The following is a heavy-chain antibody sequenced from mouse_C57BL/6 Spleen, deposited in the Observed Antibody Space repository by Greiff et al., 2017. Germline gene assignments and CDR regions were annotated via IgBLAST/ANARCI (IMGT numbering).Heavy chain of an antibody. J-gene: IGHJ3*01. V-gene: IGHV14-2*01. CDR3: ATYSNYLAY. D-gene: IGHD2-5*01. Sequence: EVKLVESGAELVKPGASVKLSCTASGFNIKDYYMHWVKQRTEQGLEWIGRIDPEDGETKYAPKFQGKATITADTSSNTAYLQLSSLTSEDTAVYYCATYSNYLAYWGQGTLVTVSA. CDR1: GFNIKDYY. CDR2: IDPEDGET.